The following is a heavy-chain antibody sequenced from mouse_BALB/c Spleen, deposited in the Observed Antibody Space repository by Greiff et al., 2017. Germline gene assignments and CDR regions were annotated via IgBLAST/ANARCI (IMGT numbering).Heavy chain of an antibody. CDR2: INPSTGYT. Sequence: QVQLKQSGAELAKPGASVKMSCKASGYTFTSYWMHWVKQRPGQGLEWIGYINPSTGYTEYNQKFKDKATLTADKSSSTAYMQLSSLTSEDSAVYYCARRIPWYFDVWGAGTTVTVSS. V-gene: IGHV1-7*01. J-gene: IGHJ1*01. CDR3: ARRIPWYFDV. CDR1: GYTFTSYW.